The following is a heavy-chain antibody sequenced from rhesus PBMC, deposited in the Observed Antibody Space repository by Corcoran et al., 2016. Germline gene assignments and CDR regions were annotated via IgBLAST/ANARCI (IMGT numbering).Heavy chain of an antibody. Sequence: QVQLQESGPGLLTPSETLSLTCAVSGGSIRSGCYSWSCLRQPPGTGLEWIGYITYSGSTSYNPSLKSRVTISRDTSKNQFSLKLSSVTAADMAVYYCARSTYDSGYYTEEYFEFWGQGALVTVSS. D-gene: IGHD3-28*01. CDR3: ARSTYDSGYYTEEYFEF. CDR1: GGSIRSGCYS. J-gene: IGHJ1*01. CDR2: ITYSGST. V-gene: IGHV4-122*02.